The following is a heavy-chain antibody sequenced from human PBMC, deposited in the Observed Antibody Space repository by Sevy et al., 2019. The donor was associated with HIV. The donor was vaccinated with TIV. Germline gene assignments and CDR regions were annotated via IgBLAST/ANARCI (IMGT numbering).Heavy chain of an antibody. CDR3: AKRRVQSGLSGGGANYGMDV. D-gene: IGHD2-8*02. J-gene: IGHJ6*02. Sequence: GGSLRLSCAASGFPFSNFAMSWVRQAPVKGLEWVSTLIGGGSRTDYADSVTGRFIISRDNSRNTLYLQMNSLRAEDTAIYYCAKRRVQSGLSGGGANYGMDVCGRGTTVTVSS. CDR2: LIGGGSRT. V-gene: IGHV3-23*01. CDR1: GFPFSNFA.